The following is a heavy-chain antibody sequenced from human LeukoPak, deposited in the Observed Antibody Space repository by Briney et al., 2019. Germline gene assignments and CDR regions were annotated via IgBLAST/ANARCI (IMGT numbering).Heavy chain of an antibody. CDR1: GYTFTSYD. D-gene: IGHD1-26*01. CDR2: MNPNSGNT. CDR3: ARGLVVGVPGANDAFDI. Sequence: ASVKVSCKASGYTFTSYDINWVRPATGQGLEWMGWMNPNSGNTGYAQKFQGRVTITRNTSISTAYMELSSLRSEDTAVYYCARGLVVGVPGANDAFDIWGQGTMVTVSS. J-gene: IGHJ3*02. V-gene: IGHV1-8*03.